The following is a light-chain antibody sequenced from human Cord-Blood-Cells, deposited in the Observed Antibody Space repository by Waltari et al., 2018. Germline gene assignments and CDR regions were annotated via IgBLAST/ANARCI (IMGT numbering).Light chain of an antibody. CDR1: STNIGNNY. CDR2: DNT. J-gene: IGLJ3*02. V-gene: IGLV1-51*01. CDR3: GTWDSSLSANWV. Sequence: QSVLTQPPSVSAAPGQKGTISCSGSSTNIGNNYVSWYQQLPGTAPKLLIYDNTKRPSGIPDRFSGSKSGTSATLGITGLQTGDEADYYCGTWDSSLSANWVFGGGTKLTVL.